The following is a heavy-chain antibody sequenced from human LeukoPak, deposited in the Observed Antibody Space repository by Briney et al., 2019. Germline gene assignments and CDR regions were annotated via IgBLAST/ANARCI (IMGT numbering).Heavy chain of an antibody. CDR3: ARDIDWAFDN. D-gene: IGHD1-26*01. Sequence: PGGSPRLSCAASGFTFTSYSMNWVRQAPGKGLEWVSYITTSGSSIHYADSVKGRFAISRDNAKNSLYLQMNSLRDEDTAVYYCARDIDWAFDNWGQGTLVTVSS. CDR2: ITTSGSSI. V-gene: IGHV3-48*02. CDR1: GFTFTSYS. J-gene: IGHJ4*02.